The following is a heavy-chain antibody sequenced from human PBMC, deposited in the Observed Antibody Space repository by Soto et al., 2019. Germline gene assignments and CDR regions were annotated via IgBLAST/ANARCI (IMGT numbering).Heavy chain of an antibody. CDR1: GGSISSYY. D-gene: IGHD1-20*01. V-gene: IGHV4-59*08. Sequence: PSETLSLTCTVSGGSISSYYWSWIRQPPGKGLEWIGYIYYSGSTNYNPSLKSRVTISVDTSKNQFSLKLSSVTAADTAVYYCGRLGMGYNWNPDDYYYYYMDVWGKGTTVTVSS. CDR2: IYYSGST. CDR3: GRLGMGYNWNPDDYYYYYMDV. J-gene: IGHJ6*03.